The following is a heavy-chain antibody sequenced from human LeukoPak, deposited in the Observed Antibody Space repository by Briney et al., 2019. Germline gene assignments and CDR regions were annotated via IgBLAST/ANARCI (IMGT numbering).Heavy chain of an antibody. D-gene: IGHD1-1*01. J-gene: IGHJ5*02. CDR3: AREGPGNYNWFDP. V-gene: IGHV3-11*04. CDR1: GFTFSDYY. Sequence: GGSLRLSCAAPGFTFSDYYMSWIRQAPGKGLEWVSYISSSGSTIFYADSVKGRFTISRDNAKNSLYLQMNSLRAEDTAVYYCAREGPGNYNWFDPWGQGTLVTVSS. CDR2: ISSSGSTI.